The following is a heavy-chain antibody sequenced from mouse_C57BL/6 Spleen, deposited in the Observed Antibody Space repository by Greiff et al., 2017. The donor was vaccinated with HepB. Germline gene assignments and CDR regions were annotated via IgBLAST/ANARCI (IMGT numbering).Heavy chain of an antibody. J-gene: IGHJ1*03. V-gene: IGHV1-42*01. CDR2: INPSTGGT. Sequence: EVKLMESGPELVKPGASVKISCKASGYSFTGYYMNWVKQSPEKSLEWIGEINPSTGGTTYNQKFKAKATLTVDKSSSTAYMQLKSLTSEDSAVYYCARGSSNYGYFDVWGTGTTVTVSS. CDR3: ARGSSNYGYFDV. CDR1: GYSFTGYY. D-gene: IGHD1-1*01.